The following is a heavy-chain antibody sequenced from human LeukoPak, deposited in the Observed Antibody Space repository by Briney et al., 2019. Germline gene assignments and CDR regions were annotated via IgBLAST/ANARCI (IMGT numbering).Heavy chain of an antibody. CDR2: INAGNGNT. Sequence: ASVKVSCKASGYTFTSYAIHWVRQAPGQRLEWMGWINAGNGNTKYSQKFQGRVTITRDTSASTAYMELSSLRSEDTAVYYCARHYYDSSGYYGGYFDYWGQGTLVTVSS. J-gene: IGHJ4*02. V-gene: IGHV1-3*01. D-gene: IGHD3-22*01. CDR1: GYTFTSYA. CDR3: ARHYYDSSGYYGGYFDY.